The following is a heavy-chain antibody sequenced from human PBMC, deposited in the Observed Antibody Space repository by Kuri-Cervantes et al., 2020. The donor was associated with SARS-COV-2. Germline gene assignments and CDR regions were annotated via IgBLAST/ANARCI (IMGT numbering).Heavy chain of an antibody. D-gene: IGHD2-21*01. CDR3: AKDHFGVHDF. J-gene: IGHJ4*02. CDR1: GFTFSSYA. CDR2: ISYDGSNK. V-gene: IGHV3-30-3*01. Sequence: GGSLRLSCAASGFTFSSYAMHWVRQAPGKGLEWVAVISYDGSNKYYADSVKGRFTISRDNSQNTLLLQMTSLRSEDTAMYYCAKDHFGVHDFWGQGTLVIVSS.